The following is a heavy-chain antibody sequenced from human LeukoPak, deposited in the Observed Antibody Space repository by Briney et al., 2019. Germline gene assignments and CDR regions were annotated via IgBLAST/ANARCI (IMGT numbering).Heavy chain of an antibody. J-gene: IGHJ6*03. CDR1: GGSISNYF. D-gene: IGHD6-13*01. V-gene: IGHV4-59*01. CDR3: ARTTEAHSWRTRYYDYYMDV. CDR2: MYYSDST. Sequence: SETLSLTCTVSGGSISNYFWSWIRQPPGRGLECIGFMYYSDSTNYNPSLKSRVSVSVDTSKNQFSLKLSSVTAADTAVYYCARTTEAHSWRTRYYDYYMDVWGKGTTVTVSS.